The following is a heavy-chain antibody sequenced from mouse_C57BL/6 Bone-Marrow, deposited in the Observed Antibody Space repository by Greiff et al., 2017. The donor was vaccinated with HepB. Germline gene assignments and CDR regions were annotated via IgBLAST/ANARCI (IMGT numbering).Heavy chain of an antibody. CDR2: IYPSDSET. D-gene: IGHD1-1*01. CDR1: GYTFTSYW. V-gene: IGHV1-61*01. Sequence: QVQLKQPGAELVRPGSSVKLSCKASGYTFTSYWMDWVKQRPGQGLEWIGNIYPSDSETHYNQKFKDKATLTVDKSSSTAYMQLSSLTSEDSAVYYCARPTPFSAYWGQGTLVTVSA. J-gene: IGHJ3*01. CDR3: ARPTPFSAY.